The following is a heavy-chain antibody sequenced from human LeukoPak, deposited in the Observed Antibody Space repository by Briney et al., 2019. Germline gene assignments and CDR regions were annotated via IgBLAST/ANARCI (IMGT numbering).Heavy chain of an antibody. CDR2: IYYSGST. D-gene: IGHD6-19*01. CDR3: ARYGYSSGWYGKRYYYMDV. CDR1: GGSISSSSYY. V-gene: IGHV4-39*01. J-gene: IGHJ6*03. Sequence: PSETLSLTCTVSGGSISSSSYYWGWIRQPPGKGLEWIGSIYYSGSTYYNPSLKSRVTISVDTSKNQFSLKLSSVTAADTAVYYCARYGYSSGWYGKRYYYMDVWGKGTTVTVSS.